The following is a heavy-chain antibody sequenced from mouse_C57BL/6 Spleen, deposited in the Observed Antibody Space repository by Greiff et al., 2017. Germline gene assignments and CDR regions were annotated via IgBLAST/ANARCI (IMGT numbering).Heavy chain of an antibody. Sequence: EVKLVESGGGLVKPGGSLTLSCAASGFTFSSYAMSWVRQTPEKRLEWVATISDGGSYTYYPDNVKGRFTISRDNAKNNLYLQMSHLKSEDTAMYYCARVPNYYGSSYDYYAMDYWGQGTSVTVSS. J-gene: IGHJ4*01. CDR1: GFTFSSYA. CDR3: ARVPNYYGSSYDYYAMDY. V-gene: IGHV5-4*03. CDR2: ISDGGSYT. D-gene: IGHD1-1*01.